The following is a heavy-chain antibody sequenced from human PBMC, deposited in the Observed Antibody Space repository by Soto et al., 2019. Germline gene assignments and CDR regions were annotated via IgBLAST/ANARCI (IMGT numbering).Heavy chain of an antibody. CDR3: ARVGSFRPYDYYGMDV. D-gene: IGHD3-10*01. Sequence: PGGSLRLSCAASGFTFSSYWMHWVRQAPGKGLVWVSRINSDGSSTSYADSVKGRFTISRDNAKNTLYLQMNSLRAEDTAVYYCARVGSFRPYDYYGMDVWGQGTTVTVSS. CDR1: GFTFSSYW. J-gene: IGHJ6*02. V-gene: IGHV3-74*01. CDR2: INSDGSST.